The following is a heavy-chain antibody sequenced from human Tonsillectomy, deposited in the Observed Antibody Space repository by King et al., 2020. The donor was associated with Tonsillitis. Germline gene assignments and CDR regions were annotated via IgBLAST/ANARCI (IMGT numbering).Heavy chain of an antibody. V-gene: IGHV3-74*01. CDR1: GFTVSSYW. CDR3: ARVANCGGDCYGGAFDY. J-gene: IGHJ4*02. Sequence: VQLVESGGGLVQPGGSLRLSCAASGFTVSSYWMHWVRQAPGKGLVGVSRINSDGSSTSYADSVKGRFTISRDNAKNTLYLQMNSLRAEDTAVYYCARVANCGGDCYGGAFDYWGQGTLVTVSS. CDR2: INSDGSST. D-gene: IGHD2-21*02.